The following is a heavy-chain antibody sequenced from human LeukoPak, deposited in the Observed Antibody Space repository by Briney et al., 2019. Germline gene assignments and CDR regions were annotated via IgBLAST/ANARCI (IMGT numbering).Heavy chain of an antibody. D-gene: IGHD6-19*01. J-gene: IGHJ4*02. CDR1: GFTFSSYA. V-gene: IGHV3-23*01. CDR2: ISGSGGST. CDR3: ANDRFGITVVTPFDY. Sequence: GGSLRLSCAASGFTFSSYAMSWVRQAPGKGLEWVSAISGSGGSTYYADSVKGRFTISRDNSKNTLYLQMNSLRAEDTAVYYCANDRFGITVVTPFDYWGQGTLVTVSS.